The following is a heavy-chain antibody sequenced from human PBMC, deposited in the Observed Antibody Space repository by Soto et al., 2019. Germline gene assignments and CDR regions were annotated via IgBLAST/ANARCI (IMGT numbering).Heavy chain of an antibody. V-gene: IGHV3-74*01. CDR1: EFTISSSW. Sequence: GGSMSHSCAASEFTISSSWIHWVRQAPGKGLMWVSRINSDGSTTNYADSVQGRFTISRDNAKNTLYLQMNSLRAEDTAVYYCARVGPTAIVYWGQGTLVTVSS. J-gene: IGHJ4*02. D-gene: IGHD1-26*01. CDR2: INSDGSTT. CDR3: ARVGPTAIVY.